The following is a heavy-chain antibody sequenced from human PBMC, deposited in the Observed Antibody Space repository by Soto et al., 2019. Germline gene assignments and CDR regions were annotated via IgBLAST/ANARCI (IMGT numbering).Heavy chain of an antibody. V-gene: IGHV4-30-2*01. J-gene: IGHJ4*02. CDR2: IYHSGST. Sequence: LSLTCAVSGGSISSGGYSWSWIRQPPGKGLEWIGYIYHSGSTYYNPSLKSRVTISVDRSKNQFSLKLSSVTAADTAVYYCARIARKYYFDYWGQGTLVTVSS. CDR1: GGSISSGGYS. CDR3: ARIARKYYFDY.